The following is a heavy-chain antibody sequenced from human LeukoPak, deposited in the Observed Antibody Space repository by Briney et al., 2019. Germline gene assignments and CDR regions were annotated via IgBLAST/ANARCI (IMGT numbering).Heavy chain of an antibody. Sequence: VGSLRLSCAASGFTFSSYSMNWVRQAPGKGLEWVSSISSSSSYIYYADSVKGRFTISRDNAKNSLYLQMNSLRAEDTAVYYCARARTYYYDSSGYNDYWGQGTLVTVSS. CDR1: GFTFSSYS. CDR2: ISSSSSYI. J-gene: IGHJ4*02. V-gene: IGHV3-21*01. D-gene: IGHD3-22*01. CDR3: ARARTYYYDSSGYNDY.